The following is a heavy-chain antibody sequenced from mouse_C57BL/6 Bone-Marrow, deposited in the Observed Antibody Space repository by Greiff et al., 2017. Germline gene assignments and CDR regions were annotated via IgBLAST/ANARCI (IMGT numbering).Heavy chain of an antibody. CDR1: GYTFTGYW. D-gene: IGHD2-4*01. J-gene: IGHJ3*01. V-gene: IGHV1-9*01. Sequence: VQLQQSGAELMKPGASVKLSCKATGYTFTGYWIEWVKQRPGHGLEWIGEILPGSGSTNSNEKFKGKATFTADTSSNTAYMQLSSLTTEDSAIYYCARFDYDDYDWFAYWGQGTLVTVSA. CDR2: ILPGSGST. CDR3: ARFDYDDYDWFAY.